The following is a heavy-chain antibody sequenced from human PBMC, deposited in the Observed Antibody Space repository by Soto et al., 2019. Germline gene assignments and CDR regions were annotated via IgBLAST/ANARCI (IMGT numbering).Heavy chain of an antibody. CDR2: ISSSGSTI. CDR3: AIFIVAIP. V-gene: IGHV3-48*03. CDR1: EFTYSSYE. D-gene: IGHD5-12*01. Sequence: PAGCLRLSFAASEFTYSSYEMNWVRQAPGKGLEWVSYISSSGSTIYYADSVKGRFTISRDNAKNSLYLQMNSLRAEDTAVYYCAIFIVAIPWGQGTLVTVSS. J-gene: IGHJ5*02.